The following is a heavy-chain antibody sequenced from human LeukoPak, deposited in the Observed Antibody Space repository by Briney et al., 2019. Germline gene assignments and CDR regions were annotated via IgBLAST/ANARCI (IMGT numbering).Heavy chain of an antibody. CDR1: GGSFSGYY. CDR2: INHSGST. V-gene: IGHV4-34*01. D-gene: IGHD3-3*01. J-gene: IGHJ3*02. Sequence: KPSETLSLTCAVYGGSFSGYYWSWIRQPPGKGLEWIGEINHSGSTNYNPSLKSRVTISVDTSKNQFSLKLSSVTAADTAVYYCARITIFGVVPIDICGQGTIVTVSS. CDR3: ARITIFGVVPIDI.